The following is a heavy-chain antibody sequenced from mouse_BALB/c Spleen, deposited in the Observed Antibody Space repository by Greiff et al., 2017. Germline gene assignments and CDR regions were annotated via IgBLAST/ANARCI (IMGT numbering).Heavy chain of an antibody. D-gene: IGHD1-1*01. CDR2: ISSGGSYT. CDR3: TRDHYYGSSHWYFDV. Sequence: EVNVVESGGGLVKPGGSLKLSCAASGFTFSSYTMSWVRQTPEKRLEWVATISSGGSYTYYPDSVKGRFTISRDNAKNTLYLQMSSLKSEDTAMYYCTRDHYYGSSHWYFDVWGAGTTVTVSS. CDR1: GFTFSSYT. J-gene: IGHJ1*01. V-gene: IGHV5-6-4*01.